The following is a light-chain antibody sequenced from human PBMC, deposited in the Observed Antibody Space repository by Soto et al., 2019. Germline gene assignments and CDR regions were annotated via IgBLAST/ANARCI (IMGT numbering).Light chain of an antibody. CDR1: QGISHY. V-gene: IGKV1-27*01. J-gene: IGKJ4*01. CDR3: QKYNSAPLT. Sequence: DIQMTQFPSSLSASVGDRVTITCRASQGISHYLAWYQQKPGKVPKLLIYAASTLLSGVPSRFSGSGSGTDFTLTISSLQPEDVATYYCQKYNSAPLTFGGGTKVDTK. CDR2: AAS.